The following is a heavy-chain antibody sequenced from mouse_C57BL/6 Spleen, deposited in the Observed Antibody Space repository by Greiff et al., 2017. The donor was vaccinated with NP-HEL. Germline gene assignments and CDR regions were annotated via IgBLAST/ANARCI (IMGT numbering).Heavy chain of an antibody. J-gene: IGHJ3*01. Sequence: QVQLKQPGTELVKPGASVKLSCKASGYTFTSYWMHWVKQRPGQGLEWIGNINPSNGGTNYNEKFKSKATLTVDKSSSTAYMQLSSLTSEDSAVYYCARSSTMVTTPLAYWGQGTLVTVSA. CDR1: GYTFTSYW. CDR2: INPSNGGT. D-gene: IGHD2-2*01. CDR3: ARSSTMVTTPLAY. V-gene: IGHV1-53*01.